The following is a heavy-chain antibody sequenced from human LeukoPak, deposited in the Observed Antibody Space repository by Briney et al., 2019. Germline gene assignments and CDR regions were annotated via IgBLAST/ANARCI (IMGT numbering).Heavy chain of an antibody. V-gene: IGHV4-38-2*02. J-gene: IGHJ4*02. D-gene: IGHD6-19*01. CDR1: GYSISSGFY. Sequence: SETLSLICTVSGYSISSGFYWGWIRQPPGKGLEWIGSIYSSGSTYYNPSLKSRVTILVDTSKNQVSLKLRSVTAADTAVYYCARGDSGWYLGLGFDYWGQGTLVTVSS. CDR2: IYSSGST. CDR3: ARGDSGWYLGLGFDY.